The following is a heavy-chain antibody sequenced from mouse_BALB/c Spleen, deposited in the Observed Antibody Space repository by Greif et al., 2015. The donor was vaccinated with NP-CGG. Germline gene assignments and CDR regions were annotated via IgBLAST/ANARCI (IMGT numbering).Heavy chain of an antibody. CDR3: ARDANWVFDY. CDR2: IYPGNVNT. V-gene: IGHV1S56*01. Sequence: VQLQQSGPELVKPGASVRISCKASGYTFTSYYIHWVKQRPGQGLEWIGWIYPGNVNTKYNEKFKGKATLTADKSSSTAYVQLSSLTSGDSAVYFCARDANWVFDYWGQGTTLTVSS. CDR1: GYTFTSYY. J-gene: IGHJ2*01. D-gene: IGHD4-1*01.